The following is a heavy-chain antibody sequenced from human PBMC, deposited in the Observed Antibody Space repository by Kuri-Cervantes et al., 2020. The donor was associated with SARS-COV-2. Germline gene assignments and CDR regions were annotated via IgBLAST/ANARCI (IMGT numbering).Heavy chain of an antibody. CDR3: ARDDYVWGSDFDY. CDR1: GGSFSGYY. Sequence: SETLSLTCAVYGGSFSGYYWSWIRQPPGKGLEWIGEINHSGRTNYNPSLKSRVTISVDTSKNQFSLKLSSVTAADTAVYYCARDDYVWGSDFDYWGQGTLVTVSS. J-gene: IGHJ4*02. D-gene: IGHD3-16*01. CDR2: INHSGRT. V-gene: IGHV4-34*01.